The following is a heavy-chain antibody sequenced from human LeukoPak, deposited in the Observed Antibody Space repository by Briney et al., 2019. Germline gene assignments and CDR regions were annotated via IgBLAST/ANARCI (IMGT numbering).Heavy chain of an antibody. Sequence: ASVKVSCKASGYTFTSYGIGWVRQAPGQGLEWMGWISAYNGNTNYAQKLQGRITMTTDTSTSTAYMELRSLRSDDTAVYYCARMKWELLHGSDAFDIWGQGTMVTVSS. V-gene: IGHV1-18*01. CDR1: GYTFTSYG. CDR2: ISAYNGNT. CDR3: ARMKWELLHGSDAFDI. D-gene: IGHD1-26*01. J-gene: IGHJ3*02.